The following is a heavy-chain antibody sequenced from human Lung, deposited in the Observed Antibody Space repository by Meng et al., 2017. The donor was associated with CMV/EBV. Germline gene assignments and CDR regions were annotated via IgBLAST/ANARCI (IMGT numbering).Heavy chain of an antibody. CDR2: IYHSGGT. J-gene: IGHJ4*02. D-gene: IGHD6-19*01. Sequence: QLQDAGPGLVKPSGTLPLTGAVSGGSISNSTWWSWVRQPPGKGLEWIGEIYHSGGTNYNPSLRGRVNISLDKSKNQFSLTLRSVTAADTAVYYCARDPYATGWAGWGQGTLVTVSS. CDR3: ARDPYATGWAG. CDR1: GGSISNSTW. V-gene: IGHV4-4*02.